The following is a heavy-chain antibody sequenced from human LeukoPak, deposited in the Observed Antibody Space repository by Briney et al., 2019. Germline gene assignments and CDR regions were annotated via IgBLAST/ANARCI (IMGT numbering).Heavy chain of an antibody. J-gene: IGHJ4*02. V-gene: IGHV3-15*01. D-gene: IGHD3-22*01. CDR3: TTLLPYDSSGYYLGERDY. Sequence: GGSLRLSCAASGFTFSNVWMSWVRQAPGKGLEWVGRIKSKSDGGTTDYAAPVKGRFTISRDDSKNTLYLQMNSLKTEDTAVYYCTTLLPYDSSGYYLGERDYWGQGTLVTVSS. CDR1: GFTFSNVW. CDR2: IKSKSDGGTT.